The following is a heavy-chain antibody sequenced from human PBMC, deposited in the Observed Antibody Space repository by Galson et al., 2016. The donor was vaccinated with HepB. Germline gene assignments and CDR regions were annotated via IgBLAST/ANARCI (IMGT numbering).Heavy chain of an antibody. J-gene: IGHJ4*02. Sequence: PALVKPTQTLTLTCTLSGFSLSSSGVSVGWIRQPPGKALEWLALIYWDDDKRYSPSLRNRLSIMKDTSKSQVVLRVTNVDPVDTGTYYCVLQYYYFRNGPDCWGQGTLVTVSS. CDR2: IYWDDDK. CDR1: GFSLSSSGVS. CDR3: VLQYYYFRNGPDC. D-gene: IGHD3-10*02. V-gene: IGHV2-5*04.